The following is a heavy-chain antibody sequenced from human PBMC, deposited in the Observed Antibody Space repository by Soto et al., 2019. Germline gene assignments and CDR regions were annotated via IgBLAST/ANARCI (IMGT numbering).Heavy chain of an antibody. J-gene: IGHJ5*02. D-gene: IGHD3-3*01. V-gene: IGHV1-69*13. CDR2: IIPIFGTA. Sequence: ASVKVSCKASGGTFSSYAISWVRQAPGQGLEWMGGIIPIFGTANYAQKFQGRVTITADESTSTAYMELSSLRSEDTAVYYCARVPRPNYDFWSGYSNWFDPWGQGTLVTVSS. CDR3: ARVPRPNYDFWSGYSNWFDP. CDR1: GGTFSSYA.